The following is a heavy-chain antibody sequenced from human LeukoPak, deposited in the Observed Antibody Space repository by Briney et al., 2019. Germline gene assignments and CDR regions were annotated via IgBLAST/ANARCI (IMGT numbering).Heavy chain of an antibody. Sequence: PGGSLRLSCAVSGFTFSSYAMHWVRWATGKGLEWVAVISYDGSNKYYADSVKGRFTISRDNSKNTLYLQMNSLRAEDTAVYYCARGTGRDIPGGDWFDPWGQGTLVTVSS. CDR1: GFTFSSYA. V-gene: IGHV3-30-3*01. D-gene: IGHD2-15*01. J-gene: IGHJ5*02. CDR2: ISYDGSNK. CDR3: ARGTGRDIPGGDWFDP.